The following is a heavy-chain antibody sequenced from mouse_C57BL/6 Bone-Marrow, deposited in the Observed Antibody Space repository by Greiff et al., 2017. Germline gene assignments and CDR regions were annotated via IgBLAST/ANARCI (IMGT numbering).Heavy chain of an antibody. D-gene: IGHD1-1*01. CDR3: ARRRDYGAAWFAY. Sequence: QVQLQQSGAELARPGASVKLSCKASGYTFTSYGIRWVKQRTGQGLEWIGEIYPRSGTTYYTETFKGKATLTADKSSSTASMELRSRTSEESAVDFCARRRDYGAAWFAYWGQGTLVTVAA. V-gene: IGHV1-81*01. J-gene: IGHJ3*01. CDR2: IYPRSGTT. CDR1: GYTFTSYG.